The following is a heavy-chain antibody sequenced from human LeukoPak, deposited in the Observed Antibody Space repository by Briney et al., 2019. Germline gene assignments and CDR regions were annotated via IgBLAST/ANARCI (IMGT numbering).Heavy chain of an antibody. D-gene: IGHD3-3*01. V-gene: IGHV1-8*03. Sequence: GASVKVSCKASGYTFTSYDINWVRQATGQGLEWMGWMNPNSGNTGYAQKFQGRVTITRNTSISTAYMELSSLRSEDTAVYYCARGRGRITIFGPGDYYYMDVWGKGTTVTVSS. J-gene: IGHJ6*03. CDR2: MNPNSGNT. CDR1: GYTFTSYD. CDR3: ARGRGRITIFGPGDYYYMDV.